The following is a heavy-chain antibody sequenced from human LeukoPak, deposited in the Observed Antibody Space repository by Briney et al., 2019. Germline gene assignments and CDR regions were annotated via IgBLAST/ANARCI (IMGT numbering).Heavy chain of an antibody. CDR1: GGSISSGDYY. CDR3: ARAPVVVVTAAFDY. Sequence: SETLSLTCTVSGGSISSGDYYWSWICQPPGKGLEWIGYIYYSGSTYYNPSLKSRVTIPVDTSKNQFSLKLSSVTAADTAVYYCARAPVVVVTAAFDYWGQGTLVTVSS. D-gene: IGHD2-21*02. J-gene: IGHJ4*02. V-gene: IGHV4-30-4*01. CDR2: IYYSGST.